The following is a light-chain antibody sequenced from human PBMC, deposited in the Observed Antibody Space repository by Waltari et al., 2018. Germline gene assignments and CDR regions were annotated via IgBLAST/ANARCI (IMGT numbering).Light chain of an antibody. CDR1: QSISRW. J-gene: IGKJ1*01. Sequence: DIQMTKSPSTLSASVGDTVTISCRASQSISRWLAWYQQKPGKDPKLLIYMASSLESGVPSRFSGTGSGTGFTLTISSLQPDDFATYYCQHYNSYSTFGQGTKVEIK. CDR3: QHYNSYST. CDR2: MAS. V-gene: IGKV1-5*03.